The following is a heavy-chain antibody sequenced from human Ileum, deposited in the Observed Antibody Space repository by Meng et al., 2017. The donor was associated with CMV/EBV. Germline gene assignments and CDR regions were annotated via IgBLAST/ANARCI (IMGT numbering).Heavy chain of an antibody. D-gene: IGHD2-2*01. Sequence: ASVKVSCKASGYTFTTYAITWVRQAPGQGLEWMGLISPYNGNTQYAQRFQDRVTMTTDTSTRTAYMEVRSLRSDDTAVYYCARVVVIPADYSTMDVWGQETTVTVSS. CDR2: ISPYNGNT. CDR1: GYTFTTYA. V-gene: IGHV1-18*01. CDR3: ARVVVIPADYSTMDV. J-gene: IGHJ6*02.